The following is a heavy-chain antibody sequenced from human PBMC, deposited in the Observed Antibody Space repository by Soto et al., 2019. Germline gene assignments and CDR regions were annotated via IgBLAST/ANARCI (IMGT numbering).Heavy chain of an antibody. D-gene: IGHD2-2*01. Sequence: EVQLVESGGGLVQSGGSLRLSCVGSGFTFGGYGMTWVRQAPGKGLEWVANIKQDGNEKYYVDSVKGRFTISRDNAKNPLKLNMNGLRAEDTAVYYCARDGTGSSALDHWGQGTMVTVSS. CDR2: IKQDGNEK. CDR1: GFTFGGYG. J-gene: IGHJ4*02. V-gene: IGHV3-7*04. CDR3: ARDGTGSSALDH.